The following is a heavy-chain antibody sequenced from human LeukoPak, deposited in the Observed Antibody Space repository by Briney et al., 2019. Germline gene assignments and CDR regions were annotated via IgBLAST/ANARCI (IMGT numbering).Heavy chain of an antibody. D-gene: IGHD3-16*01. CDR1: GFTFSSYW. CDR2: INSDGSST. CDR3: ARVGGSYGPFDY. J-gene: IGHJ4*02. Sequence: GGSLRLSCAVSGFTFSSYWMHWVRQAPGKGLVWVSRINSDGSSTSYADSVKGRFTISRDNAKNTLYLQMNSLRAEDTAVYYCARVGGSYGPFDYWGQGTLVTVSS. V-gene: IGHV3-74*01.